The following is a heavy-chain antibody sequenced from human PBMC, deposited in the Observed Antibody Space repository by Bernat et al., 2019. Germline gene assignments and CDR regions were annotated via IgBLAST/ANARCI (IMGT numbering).Heavy chain of an antibody. Sequence: QVQLQESGPGLVKPSETLSLTCTVSAGSISSNNYFWGWIREPPGKGLEWIGSIYYSGSTYYNPSLKSRVTISVDTSKNQFSLKLSSVTAADTAVYYCARHLNYYGSGSYYTFDYWGQGTLVTVSS. CDR3: ARHLNYYGSGSYYTFDY. J-gene: IGHJ4*02. D-gene: IGHD3-10*01. CDR2: IYYSGST. CDR1: AGSISSNNYF. V-gene: IGHV4-39*01.